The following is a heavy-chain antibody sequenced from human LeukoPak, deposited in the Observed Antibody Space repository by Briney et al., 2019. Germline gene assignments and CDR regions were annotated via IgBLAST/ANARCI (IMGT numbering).Heavy chain of an antibody. D-gene: IGHD3-9*01. Sequence: SETLSLTCTVSGGSISSYYWSWIRQPPGKGLEWIGYIYYSGSTNYNPSLKSRVTISVDTSNNQFSLKLSSVTAADRAVYYCAREYFDSLGGYSYYYFMDVWGKGTTVTISS. CDR2: IYYSGST. J-gene: IGHJ6*03. CDR1: GGSISSYY. CDR3: AREYFDSLGGYSYYYFMDV. V-gene: IGHV4-59*12.